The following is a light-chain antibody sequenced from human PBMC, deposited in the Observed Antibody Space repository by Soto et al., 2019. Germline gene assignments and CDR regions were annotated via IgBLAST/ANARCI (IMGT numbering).Light chain of an antibody. CDR1: QDISHY. J-gene: IGKJ5*01. CDR2: DAS. Sequence: DIQMTQSPSYLSASVGDRVTITCQASQDISHYLNWYQQKLGKAPKLLIYDASNLETGVPSRFSGSGSGTDFTFTISSLQPEDIATYYCQQYSHLITFGQGTRLEIK. V-gene: IGKV1-33*01. CDR3: QQYSHLIT.